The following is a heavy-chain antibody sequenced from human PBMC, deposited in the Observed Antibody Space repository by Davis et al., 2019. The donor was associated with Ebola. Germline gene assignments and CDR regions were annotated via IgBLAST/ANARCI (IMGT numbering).Heavy chain of an antibody. D-gene: IGHD3-3*01. CDR1: GFTFSNAW. V-gene: IGHV3-15*01. Sequence: GGSLRLSCAASGFTFSNAWMSWVRQAPGKGLEWVGRIKSKTDGGTTDYAAPVKGSFTISRDDSKNPLYLQMNSLKTEDTAVYYCTTDRRRFLRSMDVWGQGTTVTVSS. CDR2: IKSKTDGGTT. CDR3: TTDRRRFLRSMDV. J-gene: IGHJ6*02.